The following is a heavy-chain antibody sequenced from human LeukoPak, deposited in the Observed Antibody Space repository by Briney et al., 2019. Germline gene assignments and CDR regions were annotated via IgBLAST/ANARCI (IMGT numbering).Heavy chain of an antibody. J-gene: IGHJ5*02. CDR1: GFTFSSYS. Sequence: AGGSLRLSCAASGFTFSSYSMNWVRQAPGKGLEWVSSISSSSSYIYYADSVKGRFTISRDNAKNSLYLQMNSLRAEDTAVYYCARSKIDHYDSSPDWFDPWGQGTLVTVSS. CDR2: ISSSSSYI. CDR3: ARSKIDHYDSSPDWFDP. D-gene: IGHD3-22*01. V-gene: IGHV3-21*01.